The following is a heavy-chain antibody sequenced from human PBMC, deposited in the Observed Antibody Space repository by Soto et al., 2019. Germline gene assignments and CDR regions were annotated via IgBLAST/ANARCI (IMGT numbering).Heavy chain of an antibody. J-gene: IGHJ6*02. V-gene: IGHV5-51*01. Sequence: PGESLKISCKGSGYSFTSYWIGWVRQMPGKGLEWMGIIYPGDSDIRYSPSFEGQVTISADKSISTAFLQWSSLRASDTAMYYCARDRAGSSSPFYYYYYGMDVWGQGTTVTVSS. CDR2: IYPGDSDI. CDR3: ARDRAGSSSPFYYYYYGMDV. CDR1: GYSFTSYW. D-gene: IGHD6-6*01.